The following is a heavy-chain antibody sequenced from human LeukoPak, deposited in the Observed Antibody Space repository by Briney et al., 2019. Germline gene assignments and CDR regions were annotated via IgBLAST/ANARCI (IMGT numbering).Heavy chain of an antibody. CDR1: GGTFSSYA. CDR3: ARVRGQLGELSYYFDY. J-gene: IGHJ4*02. CDR2: IIPIFGTA. Sequence: SVKVSCKASGGTFSSYAISWVRQAPGQGLEWMGGIIPIFGTANYAQKFQGRVTITADGSTSTAYMELSSLRSEDTAVYYCARVRGQLGELSYYFDYWGQGTLVTVSS. D-gene: IGHD3-10*01. V-gene: IGHV1-69*13.